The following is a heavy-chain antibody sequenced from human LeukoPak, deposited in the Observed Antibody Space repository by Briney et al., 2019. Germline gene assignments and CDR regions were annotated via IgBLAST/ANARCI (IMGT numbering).Heavy chain of an antibody. D-gene: IGHD2-15*01. V-gene: IGHV1-18*01. CDR1: GYTFTNYG. CDR2: VSAYGDNT. CDR3: ARDCIGCHGFDY. Sequence: ASVKVSCKTSGYTFTNYGITWVRRAPGQGLEWMGWVSAYGDNTNYVQKIQGRVTMTTDTSTSTAYMELRSLRSDDTAVYYCARDCIGCHGFDYWGQGTLVTVSS. J-gene: IGHJ4*02.